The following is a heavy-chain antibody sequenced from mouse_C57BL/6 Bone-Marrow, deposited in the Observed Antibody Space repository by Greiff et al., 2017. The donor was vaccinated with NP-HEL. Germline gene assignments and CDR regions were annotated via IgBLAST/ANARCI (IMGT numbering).Heavy chain of an antibody. D-gene: IGHD2-3*01. CDR2: IWSDGST. CDR3: ARHGIFYDYWYFDV. J-gene: IGHJ1*03. Sequence: VQLQESGPGLVAPSQSLSITCTVSGFSFTSYGVHWVRQPPGKGLEWLVVIWSDGSTTYNSALKSSLSISKDNSKSQVFLKMNSLQTDDTAMYYCARHGIFYDYWYFDVWGTGTTVTVSS. CDR1: GFSFTSYG. V-gene: IGHV2-6-1*01.